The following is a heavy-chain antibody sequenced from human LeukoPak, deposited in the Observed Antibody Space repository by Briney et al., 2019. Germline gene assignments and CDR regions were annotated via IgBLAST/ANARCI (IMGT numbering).Heavy chain of an antibody. CDR1: GFTFNNYA. V-gene: IGHV3-23*01. CDR2: ISGSGGST. CDR3: AKDRQYSYGYPVYFEY. J-gene: IGHJ4*02. Sequence: GGSLRLSCAASGFTFNNYAMSWVRQAPGKGLEWVSAISGSGGSTFYADSVKGRFTISRDNSRNTLYLQMNSLRAEDTAVYYCAKDRQYSYGYPVYFEYWGQGTLVTVSS. D-gene: IGHD5-18*01.